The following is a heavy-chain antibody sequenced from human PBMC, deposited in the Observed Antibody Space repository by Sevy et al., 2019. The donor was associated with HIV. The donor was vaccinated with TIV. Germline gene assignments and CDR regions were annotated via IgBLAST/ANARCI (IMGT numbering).Heavy chain of an antibody. V-gene: IGHV4-34*01. CDR1: GGSFSGFY. Sequence: SETLSLTCAVYGGSFSGFYWSWIRQPPGKGLEWLGEIIPSGNTNYNPSLKSRATISIDTSKNQFSLKLKSVTAADTAMYFCARGQWEHLYWGQGTLVTVSS. D-gene: IGHD1-26*01. J-gene: IGHJ4*02. CDR2: IIPSGNT. CDR3: ARGQWEHLY.